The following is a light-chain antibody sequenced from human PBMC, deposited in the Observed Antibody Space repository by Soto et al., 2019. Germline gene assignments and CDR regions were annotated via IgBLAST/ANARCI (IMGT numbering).Light chain of an antibody. V-gene: IGKV3-15*01. CDR1: HGVSSN. CDR2: GVS. J-gene: IGKJ1*01. CDR3: QQYNTWPKT. Sequence: EIVMTQSPATPSVSPGERATLSCRASHGVSSNLAWYQQKPGQAPRLLISGVSTRATGIPARFSGSVSGTESTLTISSLQSEDFAVYYCQQYNTWPKTFGQGTKVEIK.